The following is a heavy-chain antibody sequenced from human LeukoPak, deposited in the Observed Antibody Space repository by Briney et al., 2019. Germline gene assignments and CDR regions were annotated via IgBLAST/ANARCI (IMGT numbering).Heavy chain of an antibody. Sequence: GGSLRLSCAASGFTFDDYAMHWVRQAPGKGLEWVSGISWNSGSIGYADSVKGRFTISRDNAKNSLYLQMNSLRAEDTALYYCAKDIVSSGTQLREEYYYDSSGYGYWGQGTLVTVSS. D-gene: IGHD3-22*01. CDR1: GFTFDDYA. CDR3: AKDIVSSGTQLREEYYYDSSGYGY. V-gene: IGHV3-9*01. CDR2: ISWNSGSI. J-gene: IGHJ4*02.